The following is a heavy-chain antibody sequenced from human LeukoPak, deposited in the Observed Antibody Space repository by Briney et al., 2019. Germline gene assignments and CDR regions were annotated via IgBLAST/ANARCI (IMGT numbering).Heavy chain of an antibody. J-gene: IGHJ4*02. CDR2: IYYSGST. CDR3: ARAHGSGYDPPSFDY. D-gene: IGHD5-12*01. Sequence: QTLSLTCTVSGGSISSGGYYWSWLRQHPGTGLEWLGYIYYSGSTYYNPSLKSRVTISVDTSKNQFSLKLSSVTAADTAVYYCARAHGSGYDPPSFDYWGQGTLVTVSS. V-gene: IGHV4-31*03. CDR1: GGSISSGGYY.